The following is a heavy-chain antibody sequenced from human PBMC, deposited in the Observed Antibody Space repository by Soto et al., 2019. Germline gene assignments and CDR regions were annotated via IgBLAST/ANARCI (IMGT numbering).Heavy chain of an antibody. CDR2: TYYGSKWYN. CDR1: GDSVSSNSAA. J-gene: IGHJ6*02. CDR3: ARDGVWNDEDYYYYYGMDV. V-gene: IGHV6-1*01. Sequence: SQTLSLTCAISGDSVSSNSAAWNWIRQSPSRGLEWLGRTYYGSKWYNDYAVSVKSRITINPDTSKNQFSLQLNSVTPEDTAVYYCARDGVWNDEDYYYYYGMDVWGQGTTVTVSS. D-gene: IGHD1-1*01.